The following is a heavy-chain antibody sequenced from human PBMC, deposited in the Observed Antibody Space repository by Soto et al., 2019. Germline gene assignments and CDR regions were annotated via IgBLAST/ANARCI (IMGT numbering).Heavy chain of an antibody. CDR1: GGSISSGDYY. J-gene: IGHJ4*02. CDR3: ARASGYREIDY. Sequence: KTSETLSLTCTVSGGSISSGDYYWSWIRQPPGKGLEWIGYIYYSGSTYYNPSLKSRVTISVDTSKNQFSLKLSSVTAADTAVYYCARASGYREIDYWGQGTLVTVSS. D-gene: IGHD5-18*01. CDR2: IYYSGST. V-gene: IGHV4-30-4*01.